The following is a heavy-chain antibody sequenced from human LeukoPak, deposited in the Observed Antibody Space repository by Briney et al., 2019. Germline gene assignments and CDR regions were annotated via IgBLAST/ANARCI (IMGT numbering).Heavy chain of an antibody. V-gene: IGHV4-39*01. D-gene: IGHD1-7*01. CDR3: VRQNSDYYYYYLDV. CDR1: GGSVSSSSSY. Sequence: SETLSLTRTDSGGSVSSSSSYWAWIRQPPGRGLEWIGSVYYSGTTYYNTSLESRVTISEDTSRNRFSLMLSSVTAADTAVYYCVRQNSDYYYYYLDVWGEGTTVIVSS. CDR2: VYYSGTT. J-gene: IGHJ6*03.